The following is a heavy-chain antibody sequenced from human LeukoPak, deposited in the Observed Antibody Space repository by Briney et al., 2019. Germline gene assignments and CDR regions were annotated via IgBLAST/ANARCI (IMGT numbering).Heavy chain of an antibody. V-gene: IGHV4-4*02. CDR2: IYHSGST. CDR3: ARDRFFGYSSSPTRRYFDP. Sequence: PSETLSLTCAVSGGSISSSNWWSWVRQPPGKGLEWIGEIYHSGSTNYNPSLKSRVTISVDKSKNQFSLKLSSVTAADTAVYYCARDRFFGYSSSPTRRYFDPWGRGTLVTVSS. J-gene: IGHJ2*01. CDR1: GGSISSSNW. D-gene: IGHD6-13*01.